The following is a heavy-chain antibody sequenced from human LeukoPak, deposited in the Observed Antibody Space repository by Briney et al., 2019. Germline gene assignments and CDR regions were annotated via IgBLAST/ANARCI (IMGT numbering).Heavy chain of an antibody. Sequence: GGSLRLSCAASGFTFSSYWMHWVRQAPGKGLVWVSRINSDGSSTSYADSVQGRFTISRDNSKNTLFLQMDNLRADDTATYYCARSGPSVLWSKSFDYWGQGALVTVSS. V-gene: IGHV3-74*01. CDR3: ARSGPSVLWSKSFDY. J-gene: IGHJ4*02. D-gene: IGHD3-10*01. CDR2: INSDGSST. CDR1: GFTFSSYW.